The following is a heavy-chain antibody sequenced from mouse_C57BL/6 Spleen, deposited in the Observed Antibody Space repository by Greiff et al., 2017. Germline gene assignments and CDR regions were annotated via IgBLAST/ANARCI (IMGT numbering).Heavy chain of an antibody. J-gene: IGHJ1*03. Sequence: VKLMESGAELMKPGASVKLSCKATGYTFTGYWIEWVKQRPGHGLEWIGEILPGSGSTNYNEKFKGKATFTADTSSNTAYMQLSSLTTEDSAIYYCARSLLITTVVEGYFDVWGTGTTVTVSS. V-gene: IGHV1-9*01. CDR2: ILPGSGST. D-gene: IGHD1-1*01. CDR1: GYTFTGYW. CDR3: ARSLLITTVVEGYFDV.